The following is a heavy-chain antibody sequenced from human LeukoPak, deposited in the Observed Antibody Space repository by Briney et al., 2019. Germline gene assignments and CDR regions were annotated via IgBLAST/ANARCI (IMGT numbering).Heavy chain of an antibody. Sequence: SETLSLTCAVYGGSFSGYYWSWIRQPPGKGLEWIGEINHSGSTNYNTSLKSRVTISVDTSKNQFSLKLSSVTAADTAVYYCARLRVYCSSTSCYTGKYFQHWGQGTLVTVSS. V-gene: IGHV4-34*01. CDR2: INHSGST. J-gene: IGHJ1*01. D-gene: IGHD2-2*02. CDR1: GGSFSGYY. CDR3: ARLRVYCSSTSCYTGKYFQH.